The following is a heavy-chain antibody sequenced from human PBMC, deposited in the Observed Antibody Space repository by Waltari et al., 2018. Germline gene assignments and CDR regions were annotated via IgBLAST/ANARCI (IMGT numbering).Heavy chain of an antibody. CDR1: GGSLSSSSYS. Sequence: QLQLQESGPGLVKPSETLSFTCTVPGGSLSSSSYSWGWIRQPPGKGREWIGSIYYSGSTYYNPSLKRRVTISVDTSKNQFSLKLSSVTAADTAVYYCATKRESSASGFDYWGQGTLVTVSS. V-gene: IGHV4-39*01. CDR3: ATKRESSASGFDY. CDR2: IYYSGST. D-gene: IGHD6-19*01. J-gene: IGHJ4*02.